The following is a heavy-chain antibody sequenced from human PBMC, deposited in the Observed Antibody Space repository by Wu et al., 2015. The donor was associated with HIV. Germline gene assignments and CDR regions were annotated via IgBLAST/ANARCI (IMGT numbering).Heavy chain of an antibody. CDR3: ALVGSYVVVRRFDP. V-gene: IGHV1-2*02. CDR2: INPKTGGT. D-gene: IGHD3-22*01. Sequence: QVQLLQSGAEVKKPGASMKVSCKTSGYTFNGNFMHWVRQAPGQGLEWVGWINPKTGGTNYAQKFQGRVTMTRDTSINTAYMELRGLRSEDTAVYYCALVGSYVVVRRFDPLG. J-gene: IGHJ5*02. CDR1: GYTFNGNF.